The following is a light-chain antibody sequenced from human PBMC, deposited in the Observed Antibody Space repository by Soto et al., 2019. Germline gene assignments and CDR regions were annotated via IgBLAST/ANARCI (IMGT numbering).Light chain of an antibody. CDR1: QSVSSSY. CDR3: QQRSSCPLT. J-gene: IGKJ4*01. CDR2: GAS. Sequence: EVVLTQAPCTLSLSPGDISTLSCRASQSVSSSYLAWYQQKPGQAPGLLIYGASSRATGIPDRFSGSGSGTDFTLTISRLEPEDFAVYYCQQRSSCPLTFGGGTKVDIK. V-gene: IGKV3-20*01.